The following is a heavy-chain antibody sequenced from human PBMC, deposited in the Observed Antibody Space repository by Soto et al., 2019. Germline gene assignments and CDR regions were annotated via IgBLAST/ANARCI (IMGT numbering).Heavy chain of an antibody. CDR3: ARGIGIYDSSGYYYRTDYYFDY. V-gene: IGHV4-61*01. CDR1: GGSVSSGSYY. J-gene: IGHJ4*02. Sequence: SETLSLTCTVSGGSVSSGSYYWSWIRQPPGKGLEWIGYIYYSGSTNYNPSLKSRVTISVDTSKNQFSLKLSSVTAADTAVYYCARGIGIYDSSGYYYRTDYYFDYWGQGTLVTVSS. D-gene: IGHD3-22*01. CDR2: IYYSGST.